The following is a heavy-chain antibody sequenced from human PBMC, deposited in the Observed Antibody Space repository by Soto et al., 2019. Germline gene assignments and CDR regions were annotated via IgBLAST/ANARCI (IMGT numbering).Heavy chain of an antibody. CDR2: VYFIGTT. CDR3: ARDRGARNHGYGLDV. J-gene: IGHJ6*02. CDR1: GGSVNSDNYY. D-gene: IGHD3-10*01. Sequence: QVQLQESGPGLVKPSETLSLTCTVSGGSVNSDNYYWTWIRQPPGKGLEWIGNVYFIGTTIYNPSLNSRVTISVDTSKNQFSLRLTSVTAADTAVDYCARDRGARNHGYGLDVGGQGTTVTVSS. V-gene: IGHV4-61*01.